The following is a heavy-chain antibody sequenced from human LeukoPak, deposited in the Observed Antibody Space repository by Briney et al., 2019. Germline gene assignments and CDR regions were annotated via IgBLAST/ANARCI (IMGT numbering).Heavy chain of an antibody. D-gene: IGHD1-7*01. J-gene: IGHJ6*03. CDR1: GFTFSAYG. Sequence: GGSLRLSCAASGFTFSAYGMTWVRQAPGKGLEWVSVITYNSDRTYYADSVKGRFTISRDNSKNTLHLQMNSLRADDTAVYYCAKRRGLELLYYYYMDVWGKGTTVTVSS. CDR3: AKRRGLELLYYYYMDV. CDR2: ITYNSDRT. V-gene: IGHV3-23*01.